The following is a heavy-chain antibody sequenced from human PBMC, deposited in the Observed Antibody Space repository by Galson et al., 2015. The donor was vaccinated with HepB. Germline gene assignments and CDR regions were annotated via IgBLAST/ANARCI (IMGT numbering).Heavy chain of an antibody. V-gene: IGHV3-23*01. D-gene: IGHD2-15*01. CDR3: TAGLLLFAPVDY. Sequence: SLRLSCAASGFTFSSYAMSWVRQAPGKGLEWVSAISGSGGSTYYADSVKGRFTISRDNSKNTVNLQMNSLRADDTAVYYCTAGLLLFAPVDYWGQGTLVTVSS. CDR1: GFTFSSYA. J-gene: IGHJ4*02. CDR2: ISGSGGST.